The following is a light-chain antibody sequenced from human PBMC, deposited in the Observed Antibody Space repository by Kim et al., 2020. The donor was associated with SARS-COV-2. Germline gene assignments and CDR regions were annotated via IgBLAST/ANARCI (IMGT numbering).Light chain of an antibody. CDR3: QQYNNWPGALT. V-gene: IGKV3-15*01. J-gene: IGKJ4*01. CDR2: GAS. CDR1: QSVSSN. Sequence: EIVMTQSPATLSVSPGERATLSCRASQSVSSNLAWYQQKPGQAPRLLIYGASTRATGIPARFSGSGSGTEFTLTIRSLQSEDFAVYYCQQYNNWPGALTFGGGTKVDIK.